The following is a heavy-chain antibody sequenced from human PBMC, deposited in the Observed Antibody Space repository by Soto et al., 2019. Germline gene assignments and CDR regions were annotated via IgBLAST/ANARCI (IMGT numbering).Heavy chain of an antibody. D-gene: IGHD4-17*01. Sequence: GGSLRLSCAASGFTFSSYAMSWVRQAPGKGLEWVSAISGSGGSTYYADSVKGRFTISRDNSKNTLYLQMNSLTAADTAVYYCAKDPSPQPTTVVTPGWFDPWGQGILVTVSS. J-gene: IGHJ5*02. CDR3: AKDPSPQPTTVVTPGWFDP. CDR1: GFTFSSYA. V-gene: IGHV3-23*01. CDR2: ISGSGGST.